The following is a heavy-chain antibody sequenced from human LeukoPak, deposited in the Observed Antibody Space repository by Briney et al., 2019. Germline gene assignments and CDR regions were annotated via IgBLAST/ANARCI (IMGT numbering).Heavy chain of an antibody. CDR3: AKDRYSYAFEYFES. Sequence: GGSLRLSCAASGFTVSSNYMSWVRQAPGKGLEWVSVIYSGGSTYYADSVKGRFTISRDNPKNTLSLQVSSLRAEDTAVYYCAKDRYSYAFEYFESWGQGTLVTVSS. V-gene: IGHV3-53*05. D-gene: IGHD3-16*01. CDR2: IYSGGST. CDR1: GFTVSSNY. J-gene: IGHJ4*02.